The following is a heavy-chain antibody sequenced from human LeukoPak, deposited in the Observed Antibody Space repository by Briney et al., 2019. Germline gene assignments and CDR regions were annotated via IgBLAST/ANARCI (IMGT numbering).Heavy chain of an antibody. J-gene: IGHJ6*03. V-gene: IGHV4-4*07. D-gene: IGHD3-22*01. Sequence: SETLSLTPTVSGGSTCSFSWSWIRQSAGKGLEWSGRIYTAVSTHSNPSLKSRVTMSVDTPKNQFSLKLSSVTAADTAVYYCARDGHYYDSSGSYYYYYYMDVWGKGTTVTVSS. CDR3: ARDGHYYDSSGSYYYYYYMDV. CDR2: IYTAVST. CDR1: GGSTCSFS.